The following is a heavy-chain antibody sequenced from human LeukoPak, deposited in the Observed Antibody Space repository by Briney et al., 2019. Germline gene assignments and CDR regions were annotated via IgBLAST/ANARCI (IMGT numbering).Heavy chain of an antibody. D-gene: IGHD3-10*01. V-gene: IGHV3-23*01. Sequence: GGSLRLSCAASGFTFSSYAMSWVRQAPGKGLEWVSAISGSGGSTYYADSVKGRFTISRDNSKNTLYLQMNSLRAEDTAVYYCAKDRLWFGVLFSPYDYWGQGTLVTVSS. CDR3: AKDRLWFGVLFSPYDY. CDR1: GFTFSSYA. J-gene: IGHJ4*02. CDR2: ISGSGGST.